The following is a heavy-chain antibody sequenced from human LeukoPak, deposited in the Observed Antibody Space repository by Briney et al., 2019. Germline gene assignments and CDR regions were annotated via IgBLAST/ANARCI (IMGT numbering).Heavy chain of an antibody. Sequence: SETLSLTCTVSGGSISSSSYYWGWIRQPPGKGLEWIGSIYYSGSTYYNPSLKSRVTISVDTSKNHFSLKLSSVTAADTAVYYCARNLGGYYFDAFDIWGQGTMVTVSS. CDR3: ARNLGGYYFDAFDI. CDR2: IYYSGST. V-gene: IGHV4-39*07. J-gene: IGHJ3*02. CDR1: GGSISSSSYY. D-gene: IGHD3-22*01.